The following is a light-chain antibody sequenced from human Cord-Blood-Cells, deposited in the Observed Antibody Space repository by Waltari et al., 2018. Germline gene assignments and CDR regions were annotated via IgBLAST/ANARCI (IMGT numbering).Light chain of an antibody. Sequence: ELVLTQSPGTLSLSPGERATLSCRASQSVSSSYLAWYQQKPGQAPRPLIYGASSRATGIPDRFSGSGSGTDFTLTISRLEPEDFAVYYCQQYGSSPRTFGPGTKVDIK. CDR2: GAS. V-gene: IGKV3-20*01. CDR1: QSVSSSY. J-gene: IGKJ3*01. CDR3: QQYGSSPRT.